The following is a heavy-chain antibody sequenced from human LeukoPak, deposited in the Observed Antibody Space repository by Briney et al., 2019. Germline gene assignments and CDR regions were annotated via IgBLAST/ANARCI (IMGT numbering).Heavy chain of an antibody. J-gene: IGHJ4*02. CDR1: GYTLTELS. CDR2: FDPEDGET. V-gene: IGHV1-24*01. Sequence: ASVKVSCKVSGYTLTELSMHWVRQAPGKGLEWMGGFDPEDGETIYAQKFQGRVTMIEDTSTDTAYLELSSLRSEDTAVYYCATPFGYSSGRGGEYFDYWGQGTLVTVSS. D-gene: IGHD6-19*01. CDR3: ATPFGYSSGRGGEYFDY.